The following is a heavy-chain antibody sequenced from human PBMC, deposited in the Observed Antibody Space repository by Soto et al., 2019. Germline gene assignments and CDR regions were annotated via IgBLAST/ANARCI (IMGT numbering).Heavy chain of an antibody. V-gene: IGHV3-74*01. Sequence: EVQLVESGGGLVQPGGSLRLSCAASTFTFSSYWMHWVRQAPGQGLVWVSRINTGGTTTTYADSVKGRFTTSIDTAANTLYLQMNSLRAEDTAVYYCASVPTGKFGVWNYWGQGTLVTVSS. J-gene: IGHJ4*02. CDR1: TFTFSSYW. CDR2: INTGGTTT. D-gene: IGHD2-21*01. CDR3: ASVPTGKFGVWNY.